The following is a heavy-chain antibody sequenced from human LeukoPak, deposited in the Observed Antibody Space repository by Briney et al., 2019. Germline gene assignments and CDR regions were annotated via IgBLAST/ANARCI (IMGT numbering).Heavy chain of an antibody. J-gene: IGHJ4*02. CDR3: ARGSPSCSDTSCNGNFDF. V-gene: IGHV5-51*01. Sequence: GESLKISCKGSGYSFTSYWIGWVRQMPGKGLEGMGIIYPGDSDTRYSPSFQGQVTISADKSISTAYLQWSSLKASDTAMYYCARGSPSCSDTSCNGNFDFWGQGTLVTVSS. D-gene: IGHD2-2*01. CDR2: IYPGDSDT. CDR1: GYSFTSYW.